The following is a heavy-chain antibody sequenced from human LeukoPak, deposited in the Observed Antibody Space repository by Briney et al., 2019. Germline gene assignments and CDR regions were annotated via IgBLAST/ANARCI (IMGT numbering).Heavy chain of an antibody. V-gene: IGHV5-51*01. CDR2: IDPSDSET. D-gene: IGHD7-27*01. CDR1: GYSFTSYW. CDR3: ARQTVMGRSGEY. Sequence: GESLKISCKASGYSFTSYWIGWVRQMPGKGLEWMGIIDPSDSETRYTPSFQGQVTISVDKALTTADLQWNSLKASDTAMYYCARQTVMGRSGEYWGQGNLVTVSS. J-gene: IGHJ4*02.